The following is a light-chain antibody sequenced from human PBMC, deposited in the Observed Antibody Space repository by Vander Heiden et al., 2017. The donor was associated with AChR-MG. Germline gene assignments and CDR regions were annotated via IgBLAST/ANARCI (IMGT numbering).Light chain of an antibody. Sequence: QSVLTQPPSVSGATGQRVTISCTGSSSNIGACYDVHWYQQLPGTAPKLLIYGNSNRPSGVSDRFSGSKSGTSASLAITGLQAEDEADYYCQSYDSSRSVWVFGGGTKLTVL. CDR2: GNS. J-gene: IGLJ3*02. V-gene: IGLV1-40*01. CDR3: QSYDSSRSVWV. CDR1: SSNIGACYD.